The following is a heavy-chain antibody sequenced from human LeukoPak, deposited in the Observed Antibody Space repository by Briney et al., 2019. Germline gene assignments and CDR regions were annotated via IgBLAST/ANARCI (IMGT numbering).Heavy chain of an antibody. V-gene: IGHV4-30-2*01. J-gene: IGHJ2*01. CDR2: IYHSGST. Sequence: SETLSLTCTVSGGSISSGGYYWSWIRQPPGKGLEWIGYIYHSGSTYYNPSLKSRVTISVDRSKNQFSLKLSSVTAADTAVYYCARAGTSSSFYDGWYFDLWGRGTLVTVSS. CDR3: ARAGTSSSFYDGWYFDL. D-gene: IGHD6-13*01. CDR1: GGSISSGGYY.